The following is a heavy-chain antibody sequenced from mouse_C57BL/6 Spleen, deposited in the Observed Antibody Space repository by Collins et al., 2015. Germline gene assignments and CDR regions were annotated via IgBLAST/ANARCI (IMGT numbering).Heavy chain of an antibody. Sequence: GRIDPNSGGTKYNEKFKSKATLTVDKPSSTAYMLLSSLTSEDSAVYYCARRTGTGAMDYWGQGTSVTVSS. D-gene: IGHD4-1*01. CDR3: ARRTGTGAMDY. V-gene: IGHV1-72*01. CDR2: IDPNSGGT. J-gene: IGHJ4*01.